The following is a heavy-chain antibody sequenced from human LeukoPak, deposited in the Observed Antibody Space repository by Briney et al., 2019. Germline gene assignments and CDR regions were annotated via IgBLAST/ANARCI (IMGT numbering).Heavy chain of an antibody. CDR3: ARIEWERLGRAFDI. CDR1: GFTVSDNY. Sequence: PGWSLRLSCAASGFTVSDNYMTWVRQAPGKGLEWVSSIYSAGATHYAEPVKGRFTISRDNSKNTLYLQMNSLRAEDMAVYYCARIEWERLGRAFDIWGQGTMVTVSS. CDR2: IYSAGAT. V-gene: IGHV3-53*01. J-gene: IGHJ3*02. D-gene: IGHD1-26*01.